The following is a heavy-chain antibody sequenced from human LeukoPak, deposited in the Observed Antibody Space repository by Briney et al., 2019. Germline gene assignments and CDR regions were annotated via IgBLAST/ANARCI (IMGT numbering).Heavy chain of an antibody. CDR3: ARLFTIFGMVISKFDP. CDR2: INHSGST. D-gene: IGHD3-3*01. J-gene: IGHJ5*02. CDR1: GGSFSGYY. Sequence: SETLSLTCAVYGGSFSGYYWRWIRQPPGKGVGWVGEINHSGSTNYNPSLKSRVTITEDTSKNQFSLKLSSVTAADTAVYYCARLFTIFGMVISKFDPWGEGTLVTVSS. V-gene: IGHV4-34*01.